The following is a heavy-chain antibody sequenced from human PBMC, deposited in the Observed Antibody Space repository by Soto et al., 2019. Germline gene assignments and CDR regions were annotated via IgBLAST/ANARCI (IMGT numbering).Heavy chain of an antibody. CDR2: ISGSGGST. CDR1: GFTFSSYA. CDR3: AKDTARSWGRITMIVVVKGPADAFDI. Sequence: GGSLRLSCAASGFTFSSYAMSWVRQAPGKGLEWVSAISGSGGSTYYADSVKGRFTISRDNSKNTLYLQMNSLRAEDTAVYYCAKDTARSWGRITMIVVVKGPADAFDIWGQGTTVTVSS. V-gene: IGHV3-23*01. J-gene: IGHJ3*02. D-gene: IGHD3-22*01.